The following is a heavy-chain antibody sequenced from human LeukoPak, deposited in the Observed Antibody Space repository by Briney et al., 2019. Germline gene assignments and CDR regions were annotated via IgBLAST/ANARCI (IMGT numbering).Heavy chain of an antibody. Sequence: PGGSLRLSCAASGFTFSSYGMHWVRQAPGKGLEWVAFIRYDGSNKYYADSVKGRFTISRDNAKNTLYLQMNSLRAEDTAVHYCAKVLHSSSLILGDFDYWGQGTLVTVSS. V-gene: IGHV3-30*02. D-gene: IGHD6-6*01. CDR3: AKVLHSSSLILGDFDY. CDR2: IRYDGSNK. J-gene: IGHJ4*02. CDR1: GFTFSSYG.